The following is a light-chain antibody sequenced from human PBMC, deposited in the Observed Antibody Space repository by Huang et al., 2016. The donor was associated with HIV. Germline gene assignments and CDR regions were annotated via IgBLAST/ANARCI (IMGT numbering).Light chain of an antibody. V-gene: IGKV1-39*01. Sequence: DIQMPQSPSSLSASVGDRVTITCRASQSISYYLNWYLQKPGKAPKLLIYAASSLQSGVPSRFSGSGSGTDFTLTISSLQPEDFATYYCQQSYSTPRTFGQGTKVEMK. CDR2: AAS. CDR3: QQSYSTPRT. CDR1: QSISYY. J-gene: IGKJ1*01.